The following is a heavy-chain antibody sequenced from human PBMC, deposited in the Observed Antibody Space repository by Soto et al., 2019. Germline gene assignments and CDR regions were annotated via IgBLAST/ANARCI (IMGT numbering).Heavy chain of an antibody. V-gene: IGHV3-33*01. Sequence: GGSLRLSCAASGFTFSSYGMHWVRQAPGKGLEWVAVIWYDGSNKYYADSVKGRFTISRDNSKNTLYLQMNSLRAEDTAVYYCARESADAEMSSFLFDYWGQGTLVTVSS. CDR2: IWYDGSNK. CDR3: ARESADAEMSSFLFDY. D-gene: IGHD6-13*01. CDR1: GFTFSSYG. J-gene: IGHJ4*02.